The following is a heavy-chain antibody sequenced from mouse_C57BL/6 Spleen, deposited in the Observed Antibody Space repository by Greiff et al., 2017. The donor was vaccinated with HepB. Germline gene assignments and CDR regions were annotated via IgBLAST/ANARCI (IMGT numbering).Heavy chain of an antibody. Sequence: QVQLQQSGTELVKPGASVKLSCKASGYTFTSYWMHWVKQRPGQGLEWIGNINPSNGGTNYNEKFKSKATLTVDKSSSTAYMQLSSLTSEDSAVYYCARRTFYGSSYVGAMDYWGQGTSVTVSS. J-gene: IGHJ4*01. CDR1: GYTFTSYW. V-gene: IGHV1-53*01. CDR2: INPSNGGT. CDR3: ARRTFYGSSYVGAMDY. D-gene: IGHD1-1*01.